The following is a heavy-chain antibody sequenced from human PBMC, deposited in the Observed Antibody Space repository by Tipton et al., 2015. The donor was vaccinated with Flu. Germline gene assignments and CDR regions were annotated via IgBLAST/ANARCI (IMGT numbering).Heavy chain of an antibody. Sequence: TLSLTCTVSGGSVSSGSYYWSWIRQPPGKGLEWIGYIYYSGSTNYNPSLKSRVTISVDTSKNQFSLKLSSVTAADTAVYYCARDRKYQLPPFGHAFDIWGQGTMVTVSS. D-gene: IGHD2-2*01. V-gene: IGHV4-61*01. CDR3: ARDRKYQLPPFGHAFDI. CDR1: GGSVSSGSYY. CDR2: IYYSGST. J-gene: IGHJ3*02.